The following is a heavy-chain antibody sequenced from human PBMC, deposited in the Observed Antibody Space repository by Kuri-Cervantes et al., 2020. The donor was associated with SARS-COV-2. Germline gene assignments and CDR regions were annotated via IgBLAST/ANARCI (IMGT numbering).Heavy chain of an antibody. CDR3: ARHNVRVGAASLYYFDY. V-gene: IGHV5-51*01. CDR2: IYPGDSDT. CDR1: GYSFTSYW. D-gene: IGHD1-26*01. Sequence: GESLKISCKGSGYSFTSYWIGWVRQMPGKGLEWMGIIYPGDSDTRYSPSFQGQVTISADKSISTAYLQWSSLKASDTAMYYCARHNVRVGAASLYYFDYWGQGTLVTVSS. J-gene: IGHJ4*02.